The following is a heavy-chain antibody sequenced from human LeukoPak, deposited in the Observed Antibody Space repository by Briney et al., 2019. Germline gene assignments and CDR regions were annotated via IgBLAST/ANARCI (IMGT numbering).Heavy chain of an antibody. V-gene: IGHV3-30*04. CDR3: ARDQSGSSYYFDY. CDR2: ISYDGSNK. J-gene: IGHJ4*02. D-gene: IGHD1-26*01. Sequence: PGGSLRLSCAASGFTFSSYAMHWVRQAPGKGLEWVAVISYDGSNKYYADSVKGRFTISRDNSKNTLYLQMNSLRAEDTAVYYCARDQSGSSYYFDYWGQGTLVTVSS. CDR1: GFTFSSYA.